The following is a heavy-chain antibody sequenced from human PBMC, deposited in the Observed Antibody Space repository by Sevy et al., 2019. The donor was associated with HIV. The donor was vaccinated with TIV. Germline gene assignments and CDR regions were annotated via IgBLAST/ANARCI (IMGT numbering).Heavy chain of an antibody. CDR1: GFTFDNFD. D-gene: IGHD1-1*01. J-gene: IGHJ6*02. CDR3: AKVGGRATTNYYYGLDV. CDR2: ISGSGRST. Sequence: GGYLRLSCAASGFTFDNFDMNWVRQAPGKGLEWVSGISGSGRSTYYTDSVTGRFTISRDNAKNTVLLHMNTLRAEDTAVYYCAKVGGRATTNYYYGLDVWGPGTPVTVSS. V-gene: IGHV3-23*01.